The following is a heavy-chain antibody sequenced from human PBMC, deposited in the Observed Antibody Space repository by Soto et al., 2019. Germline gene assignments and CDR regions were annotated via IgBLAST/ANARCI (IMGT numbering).Heavy chain of an antibody. D-gene: IGHD3-3*01. CDR2: INPATGAA. V-gene: IGHV1-2*02. J-gene: IGHJ3*02. CDR3: ARGGGVGVAGSAAFDM. CDR1: GYPITPYY. Sequence: QLHLVQSGAVVKKPGASVTVSCSASGYPITPYYMHWVRHAPGRGLEWMGGINPATGAAKYTQTFQGRVTMTRDTSTSTVFMELSGLTSEDTAVFYCARGGGVGVAGSAAFDMWGQGTLVTVSS.